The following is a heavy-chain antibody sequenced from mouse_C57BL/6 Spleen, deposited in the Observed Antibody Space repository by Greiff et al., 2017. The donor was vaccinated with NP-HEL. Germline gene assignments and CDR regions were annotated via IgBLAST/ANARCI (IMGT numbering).Heavy chain of an antibody. CDR1: GFTFSSYA. J-gene: IGHJ2*01. CDR3: AREKTGPFDY. Sequence: EVQGVESGGGLVKPGGSLKLSCAASGFTFSSYAMSWVRQTPEKRLEWVATISGGGSYTSYPDNVKGRFTISIDNAKNTLYLQMSHLKSEDTAMYYCAREKTGPFDYWGQGTTLTVSS. V-gene: IGHV5-4*01. D-gene: IGHD4-1*01. CDR2: ISGGGSYT.